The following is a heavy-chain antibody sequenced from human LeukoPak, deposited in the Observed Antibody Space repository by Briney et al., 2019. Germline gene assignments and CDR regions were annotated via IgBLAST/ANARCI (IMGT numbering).Heavy chain of an antibody. D-gene: IGHD1-26*01. CDR3: AREGLNSGSYLDY. CDR1: GFTVSSNY. J-gene: IGHJ4*02. Sequence: GGSLRLSCAASGFTVSSNYMSWVRQAPGKGLEWVSVIYSGGSTYYADSVKGRFTISRDNSKNTLYLQMNSLRAEDTAVYYCAREGLNSGSYLDYWGQGTLVTVSS. CDR2: IYSGGST. V-gene: IGHV3-53*01.